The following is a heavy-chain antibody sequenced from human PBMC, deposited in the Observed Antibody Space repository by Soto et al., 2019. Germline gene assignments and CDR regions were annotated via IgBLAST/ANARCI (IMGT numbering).Heavy chain of an antibody. D-gene: IGHD3-10*01. J-gene: IGHJ4*02. CDR1: GGTFSSYA. Sequence: QVQLVQSGAEVKKPGSSVKVSCKASGGTFSSYAISWVRQAPGQGLEWMGGIIPIFGTANYAQKFQGRVTITADESTSTAYMELSSPRSEDTAVYYCARDREITMVRGGRYYFDYWGQGTLVTVSS. V-gene: IGHV1-69*01. CDR3: ARDREITMVRGGRYYFDY. CDR2: IIPIFGTA.